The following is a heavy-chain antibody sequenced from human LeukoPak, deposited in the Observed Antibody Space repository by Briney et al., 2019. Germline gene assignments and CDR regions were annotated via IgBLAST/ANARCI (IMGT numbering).Heavy chain of an antibody. Sequence: GGSLRLSCAASGFTFSDYYMSWIRQAPGKGLEWLSYISSSGSTTYYADSLKGRFTISRDNAKNSLYLQMTSLRAEDTAVYYCARSSSVNYDSSGYSALDYWGQGTLVTVSS. V-gene: IGHV3-11*04. CDR3: ARSSSVNYDSSGYSALDY. CDR2: ISSSGSTT. J-gene: IGHJ4*02. D-gene: IGHD3-22*01. CDR1: GFTFSDYY.